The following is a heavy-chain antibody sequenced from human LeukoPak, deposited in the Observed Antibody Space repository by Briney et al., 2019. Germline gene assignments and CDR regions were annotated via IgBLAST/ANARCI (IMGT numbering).Heavy chain of an antibody. J-gene: IGHJ1*01. CDR2: IKEDGSEK. Sequence: PGGSLRLSCAASGFMFSSYWMSWVRQAPGKGLEWVADIKEDGSEKSYVDSVKGRFTISRDNSKNTLYLQMNSLRADDTAVYYCARDMYRQWLTQGGFFQHWGQGTLVTVSS. D-gene: IGHD6-19*01. CDR1: GFMFSSYW. CDR3: ARDMYRQWLTQGGFFQH. V-gene: IGHV3-7*01.